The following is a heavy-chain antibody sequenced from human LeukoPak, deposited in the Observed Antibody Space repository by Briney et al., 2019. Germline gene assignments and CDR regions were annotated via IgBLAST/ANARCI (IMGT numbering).Heavy chain of an antibody. CDR2: ISGSGGNT. V-gene: IGHV3-23*01. CDR1: GFRFGNYA. D-gene: IGHD5-12*01. J-gene: IGHJ5*02. Sequence: GGSLRLSSAASGFRFGNYALTWVRQVPGKGLEWVSTISGSGGNTYYADSVKGRFTISRDNSKNTLFLQMNSLRAEDTAMFYCAHLTRGYSDSDYGSWGQGTLVTVSS. CDR3: AHLTRGYSDSDYGS.